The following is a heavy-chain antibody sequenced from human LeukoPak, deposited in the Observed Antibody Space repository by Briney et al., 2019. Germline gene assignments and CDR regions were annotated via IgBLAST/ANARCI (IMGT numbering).Heavy chain of an antibody. CDR3: ARDPNGGAGWFDP. Sequence: PSETLSLTCTVSGGSISSSSYYWGWIRQPPGKGLEWIGSIYYSGSTYYNPSLKSRVTISVDTSKNQFSLKLSSVTAADTAVYYCARDPNGGAGWFDPWGQGTLVTVSS. J-gene: IGHJ5*02. CDR2: IYYSGST. V-gene: IGHV4-39*07. D-gene: IGHD4-23*01. CDR1: GGSISSSSYY.